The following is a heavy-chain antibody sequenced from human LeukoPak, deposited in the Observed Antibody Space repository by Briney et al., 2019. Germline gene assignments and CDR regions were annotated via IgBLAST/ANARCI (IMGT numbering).Heavy chain of an antibody. CDR2: ISYDGSNK. CDR1: GFTFSSYA. D-gene: IGHD5/OR15-5a*01. V-gene: IGHV3-30-3*01. CDR3: ERDCGVYDGGGFDY. J-gene: IGHJ4*02. Sequence: GGFLRLSCAASGFTFSSYAMHWVRQAPGKGLEWVAVISYDGSNKYYADSVKGRFTISRDNSKNTLYLQMNSLRAEDTAVYYCERDCGVYDGGGFDYWGQGTLVTVSS.